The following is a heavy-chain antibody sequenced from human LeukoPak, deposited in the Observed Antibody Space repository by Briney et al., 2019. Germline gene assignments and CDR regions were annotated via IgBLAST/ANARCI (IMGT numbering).Heavy chain of an antibody. V-gene: IGHV3-11*04. J-gene: IGHJ4*01. CDR3: ARDAHTSGHYSHFDY. D-gene: IGHD3-22*01. CDR2: ISYSTDII. CDR1: GFTFSDYY. Sequence: GGSLRLSCAASGFTFSDYYMSWIRQAPGKGLEWVSYISYSTDIIYYADSVKGRFTISRDNAKNSLYLQMNSLRGEDTALYYSARDAHTSGHYSHFDYWGPGTLVTVSS.